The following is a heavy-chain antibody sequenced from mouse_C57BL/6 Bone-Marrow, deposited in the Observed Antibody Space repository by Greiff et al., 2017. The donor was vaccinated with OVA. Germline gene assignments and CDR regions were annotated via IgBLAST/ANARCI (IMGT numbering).Heavy chain of an antibody. CDR1: GYAFSSYW. V-gene: IGHV1-80*01. Sequence: VQLQQSGAELVKPGASVKISCKASGYAFSSYWMNWVKQRPGKGLEWIGQIYPGDGDTNYNGKFKGKATLTADKSSSTAYMQLSSLTSEDSAVYFCARREDYQAWFAYGGQGTLVTVSA. CDR3: ARREDYQAWFAY. J-gene: IGHJ3*01. CDR2: IYPGDGDT. D-gene: IGHD5-5*01.